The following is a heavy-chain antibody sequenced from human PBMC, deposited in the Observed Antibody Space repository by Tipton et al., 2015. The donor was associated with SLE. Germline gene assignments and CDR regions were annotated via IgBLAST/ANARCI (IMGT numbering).Heavy chain of an antibody. CDR2: IYSSGST. J-gene: IGHJ6*02. V-gene: IGHV4-4*09. Sequence: TLSLTCTVSGGSIRSNYWIWIRQPPGKGLEWIGYIYSSGSTNYDPSLKSRVTISIDVSKNQFSLKLPSVTAADTAVYYCGRGATTWRGAVLGVDVWGQGTTVTVSS. CDR3: GRGATTWRGAVLGVDV. CDR1: GGSIRSNY. D-gene: IGHD1-1*01.